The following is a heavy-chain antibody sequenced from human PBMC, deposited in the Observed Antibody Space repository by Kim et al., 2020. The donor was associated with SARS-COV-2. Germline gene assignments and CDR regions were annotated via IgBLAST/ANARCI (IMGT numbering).Heavy chain of an antibody. CDR3: ARDSCSGGSCYDAFDI. CDR2: ISAYNGNT. D-gene: IGHD2-15*01. Sequence: ASVKVSCKASGYTFTSYGISWVRQAPGQGLEWMGWISAYNGNTNYAQKLQGRVTMTTDTSTSTAYMELRSLRSDDTAVYYCARDSCSGGSCYDAFDIWGQGTMVTVSS. V-gene: IGHV1-18*04. CDR1: GYTFTSYG. J-gene: IGHJ3*02.